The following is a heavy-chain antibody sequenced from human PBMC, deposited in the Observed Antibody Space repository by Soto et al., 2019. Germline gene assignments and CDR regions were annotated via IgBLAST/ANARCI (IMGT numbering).Heavy chain of an antibody. D-gene: IGHD6-6*01. CDR3: ARSSSSFLYYYGMDV. CDR2: ICYSGST. Sequence: PXXTLSLTCTVAGGSVSRGSYYWSSIRQPPGKGLEWIGYICYSGSTNYNPSLKSRVTISVDTSKNQFSLKLSSVTAPDTAVYYCARSSSSFLYYYGMDVWGQGTTVTVSS. CDR1: GGSVSRGSYY. V-gene: IGHV4-61*01. J-gene: IGHJ6*02.